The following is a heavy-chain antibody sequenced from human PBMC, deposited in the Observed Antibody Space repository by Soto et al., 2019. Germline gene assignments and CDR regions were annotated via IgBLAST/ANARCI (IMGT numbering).Heavy chain of an antibody. CDR2: ISYDGSNK. CDR1: GFTFSSYG. J-gene: IGHJ6*02. D-gene: IGHD3-10*01. Sequence: GGSLRLSCAASGFTFSSYGMHWVRQAPGKGLEWVAVISYDGSNKYYADSVKGRFTISRDNSKNTLYLQMNSLRAEDTAVYYCGIFRVVSWSVVGRPCGEYSDFFGMEVWGQGSMVIV. CDR3: GIFRVVSWSVVGRPCGEYSDFFGMEV. V-gene: IGHV3-30*03.